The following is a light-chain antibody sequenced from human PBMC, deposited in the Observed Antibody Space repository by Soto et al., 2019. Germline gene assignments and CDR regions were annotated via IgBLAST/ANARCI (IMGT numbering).Light chain of an antibody. Sequence: QSVLTQPPSVSAAPGQGVTISCSGSSFNIGNNYVSWYQQLPGTAPKLLIYENNKRPSGIPDRFSGSKSGTSATLGITGLQTGDEADYYCGTWDSSLSSVVFGGGTKVTVL. CDR2: ENN. V-gene: IGLV1-51*02. CDR1: SFNIGNNY. J-gene: IGLJ2*01. CDR3: GTWDSSLSSVV.